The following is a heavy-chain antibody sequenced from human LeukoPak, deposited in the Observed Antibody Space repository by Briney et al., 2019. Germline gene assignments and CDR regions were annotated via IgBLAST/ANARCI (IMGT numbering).Heavy chain of an antibody. Sequence: ASVKVSCKASGYTFTGYYIHWVRQAPGQGLEWMGWISPYNGNTRYVQKLQGRVTMTTDTSTSTAYMELRSLRFDDTAVYYCARAGSGSGWYFDYWGQGTLATVSS. CDR2: ISPYNGNT. J-gene: IGHJ4*02. CDR3: ARAGSGSGWYFDY. CDR1: GYTFTGYY. D-gene: IGHD6-19*01. V-gene: IGHV1-18*04.